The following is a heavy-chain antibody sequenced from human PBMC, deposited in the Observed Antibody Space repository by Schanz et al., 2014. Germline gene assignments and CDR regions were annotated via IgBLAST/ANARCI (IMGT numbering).Heavy chain of an antibody. CDR2: ISASGGTT. CDR3: AKTPREYCNYDNCPNWFDS. D-gene: IGHD2-15*01. V-gene: IGHV3-23*01. CDR1: GFTFSAYA. J-gene: IGHJ5*01. Sequence: EVQLLASGGGLVQPGGSLRLSCAASGFTFSAYAMTWVRQIPGKVLEWVSAISASGGTTYYADSVKGRFTISRDNSKNTLYLQMNSLRAEDTAVYYCAKTPREYCNYDNCPNWFDSWGQGTLVTASS.